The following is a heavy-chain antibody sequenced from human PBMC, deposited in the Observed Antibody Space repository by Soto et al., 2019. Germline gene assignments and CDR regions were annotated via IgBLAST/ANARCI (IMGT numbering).Heavy chain of an antibody. V-gene: IGHV1-18*04. J-gene: IGHJ5*02. CDR1: GYTFTSYG. D-gene: IGHD3-16*02. CDR3: ARRSYDYVWGSYPNPSGFGP. CDR2: ISAYNGNT. Sequence: ASVKVSCKASGYTFTSYGISWVRQAPGQGLEWMGWISAYNGNTNYAQKLQGRVTMTTDTSTSTAYMELRRLRSDDPAVYYCARRSYDYVWGSYPNPSGFGPWGQGTLVTVSS.